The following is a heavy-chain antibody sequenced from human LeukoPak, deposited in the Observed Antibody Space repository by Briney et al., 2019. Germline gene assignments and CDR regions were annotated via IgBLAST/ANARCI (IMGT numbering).Heavy chain of an antibody. CDR2: INPNSGGT. J-gene: IGHJ4*02. V-gene: IGHV1-2*02. CDR1: GYTFTGYY. D-gene: IGHD6-13*01. Sequence: GASGKVSCKASGYTFTGYYMHWVRQAPGQGLEWMGWINPNSGGTNYAQKFQGRVTMTRDTSISTAYMELSRLRSDDTAVYYCASPNSSSWYPSFDYWGQGTLVTVSS. CDR3: ASPNSSSWYPSFDY.